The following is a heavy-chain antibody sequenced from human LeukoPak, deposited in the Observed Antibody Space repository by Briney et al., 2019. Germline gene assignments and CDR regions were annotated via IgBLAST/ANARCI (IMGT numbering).Heavy chain of an antibody. D-gene: IGHD6-19*01. CDR1: GVAFSNYW. CDR3: ARAYGNGWYYFDY. J-gene: IGHJ4*02. CDR2: IYYSGGT. V-gene: IGHV4-59*12. Sequence: GSLRLSCAASGVAFSNYWMSWVRQAPGQGVEWIGNIYYSGGTYYDPSLKSRLTISVDTSKNQFSLRLSSVTAADTAVYYCARAYGNGWYYFDYWGQGTLVTVSS.